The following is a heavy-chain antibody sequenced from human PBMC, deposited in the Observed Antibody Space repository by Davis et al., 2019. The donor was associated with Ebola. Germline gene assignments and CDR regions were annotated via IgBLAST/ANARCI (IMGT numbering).Heavy chain of an antibody. CDR2: IIPIFGTA. Sequence: AASVKVSCKASGYTFTSYYMHWVRQAPGQGLEWMGGIIPIFGTANYAQKFQGRVTITADESTSTAYMELSSLRSEDTAVYYCARGILDYLGSESYHSGGDYWGQGTLVTVSS. D-gene: IGHD3-10*01. CDR1: GYTFTSYY. CDR3: ARGILDYLGSESYHSGGDY. V-gene: IGHV1-69*13. J-gene: IGHJ4*02.